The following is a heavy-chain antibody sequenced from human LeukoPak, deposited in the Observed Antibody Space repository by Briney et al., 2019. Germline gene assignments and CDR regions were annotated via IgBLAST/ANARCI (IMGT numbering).Heavy chain of an antibody. J-gene: IGHJ4*02. D-gene: IGHD3-3*01. CDR3: ARGRQLRFLEWLLDY. CDR1: GGSFSGYY. V-gene: IGHV4-34*01. CDR2: INHNGST. Sequence: PSETLSLTCGVYGGSFSGYYWSWIRQPPGKGLEWIGEINHNGSTNYNPSLKSRVTISVDTSKNQFSLKLSSVTAADTAVYYCARGRQLRFLEWLLDYWDQGTLVTVSS.